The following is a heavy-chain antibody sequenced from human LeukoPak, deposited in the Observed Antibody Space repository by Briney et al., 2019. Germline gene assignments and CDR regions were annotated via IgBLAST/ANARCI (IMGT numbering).Heavy chain of an antibody. V-gene: IGHV3-23*01. CDR3: AKERGNGVRGAFDI. D-gene: IGHD4-17*01. CDR2: ISGSGGST. CDR1: GFTFSSYA. J-gene: IGHJ3*02. Sequence: GGSLRLSCAASGFTFSSYAMNWVRQAPGKGLEWVSVISGSGGSTYYADSVKGRLTMSRDNSKNTLHLQMNSLRAEDTAVYYCAKERGNGVRGAFDIWGQGTMVTVSS.